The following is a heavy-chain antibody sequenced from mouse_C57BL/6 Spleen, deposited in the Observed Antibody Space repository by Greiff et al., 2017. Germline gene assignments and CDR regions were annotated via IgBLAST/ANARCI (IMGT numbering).Heavy chain of an antibody. D-gene: IGHD1-1*01. CDR1: GFTFSSYT. Sequence: DVKLVESGGGLVKPGGSLKLSCAASGFTFSSYTMSWVRQTPEKRLEWVATISGGGGNTYYPDSVKGRFTISRDNAKNTLYLQMSSLRSEDTALYYCARGDYYGSRGDWYFDVWGTGTTVTVSS. J-gene: IGHJ1*03. CDR2: ISGGGGNT. CDR3: ARGDYYGSRGDWYFDV. V-gene: IGHV5-9*01.